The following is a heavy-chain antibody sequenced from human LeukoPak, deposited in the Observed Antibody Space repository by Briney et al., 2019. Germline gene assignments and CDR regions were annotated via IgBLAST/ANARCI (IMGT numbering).Heavy chain of an antibody. CDR1: GGSISTYY. V-gene: IGHV4-59*01. CDR2: VDYSGST. Sequence: SETLSLTCSVSGGSISTYYWSWIRQPPGKGLEWIGYVDYSGSTNYNPSLKSRVTILVDTFKNQFSLKLSSVTAADTAVYYCARVGPWCFDLWGRGTLVTVSS. CDR3: ARVGPWCFDL. J-gene: IGHJ2*01.